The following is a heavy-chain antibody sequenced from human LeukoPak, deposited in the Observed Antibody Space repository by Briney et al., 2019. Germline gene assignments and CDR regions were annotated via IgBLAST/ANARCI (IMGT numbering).Heavy chain of an antibody. CDR1: GGSFSGYY. D-gene: IGHD6-6*01. J-gene: IGHJ5*02. V-gene: IGHV4-34*01. Sequence: SETLSLTCAVYGGSFSGYYWSWIRQPPGKGLEWIGEINHSGSTNYNPSLKSRVTISVDTSKNQFSLKLSSVTAADTAVYYCAGGHRPHWFDPWGQGTLVTVSS. CDR3: AGGHRPHWFDP. CDR2: INHSGST.